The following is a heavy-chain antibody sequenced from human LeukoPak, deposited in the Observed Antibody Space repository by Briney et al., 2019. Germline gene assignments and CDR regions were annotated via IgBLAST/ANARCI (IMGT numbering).Heavy chain of an antibody. CDR2: IIPIFGTA. CDR1: GGTFSSYA. V-gene: IGHV1-69*13. Sequence: SVKVSCKASGGTFSSYAISWVRQAPGQGLEWMGGIIPIFGTANYAQKFQGRVTITADESTSTAYMELCSLRSEDTAVYYCAREEDTAMVTYYYGMDVWGQGTTVTVSS. CDR3: AREEDTAMVTYYYGMDV. J-gene: IGHJ6*02. D-gene: IGHD5-18*01.